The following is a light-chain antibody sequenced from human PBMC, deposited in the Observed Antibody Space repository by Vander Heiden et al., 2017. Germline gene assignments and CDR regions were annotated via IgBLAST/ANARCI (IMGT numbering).Light chain of an antibody. V-gene: IGLV1-44*01. CDR2: SNK. J-gene: IGLJ3*02. Sequence: QSVLTQPPSASGTPGQRVTISCSGSSSNIGSNNVNWYQQLPGTAPKLLIYSNKQRPSGVPDRFSGSKSGTSASLAISGLQSEEEADYYCAAGDASLNGPVFGGGTKLTVL. CDR3: AAGDASLNGPV. CDR1: SSNIGSNN.